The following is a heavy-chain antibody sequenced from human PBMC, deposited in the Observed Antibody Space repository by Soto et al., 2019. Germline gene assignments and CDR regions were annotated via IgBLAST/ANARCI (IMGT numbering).Heavy chain of an antibody. CDR2: ISSSSNYI. J-gene: IGHJ3*02. CDR3: ARDSASYGSAFDS. V-gene: IGHV3-21*01. D-gene: IGHD5-18*01. Sequence: EVHLVESGGGLVKPGGSLRLSCAASGFTFTTYSMNWVRQAPGKGLEWVSSISSSSNYIYYADSVKGRFTISRDNAKNSLYLQMNSLRAEDTAVYYCARDSASYGSAFDSWGQGTMVTVSS. CDR1: GFTFTTYS.